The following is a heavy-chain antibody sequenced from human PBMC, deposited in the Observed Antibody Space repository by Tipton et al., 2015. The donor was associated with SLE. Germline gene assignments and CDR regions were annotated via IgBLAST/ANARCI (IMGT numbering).Heavy chain of an antibody. Sequence: LSLTCAVYGGSFSGYYWSWIRQPPGKGLEWIGEIYHSGSTNYNPSLKSRVTISVDTSKNQFSLKLSSVTAADTAVYYCARDLGYYMDVWGKGTTVTVSS. CDR1: GGSFSGYY. CDR3: ARDLGYYMDV. D-gene: IGHD7-27*01. V-gene: IGHV4-34*01. J-gene: IGHJ6*03. CDR2: IYHSGST.